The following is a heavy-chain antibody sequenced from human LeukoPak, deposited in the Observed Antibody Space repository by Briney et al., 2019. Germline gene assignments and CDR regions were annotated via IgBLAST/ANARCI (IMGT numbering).Heavy chain of an antibody. V-gene: IGHV4-61*01. CDR3: ARGLGDFWSGYYTDNWFDP. D-gene: IGHD3-3*01. Sequence: SETLSLTCTVSGGSFSSGSYYWSWIRQPPGKGLEWIGYIYYSGSTNYNPSLKSRVTISVDTSKNQFSLKLSSVTAADTAVYYCARGLGDFWSGYYTDNWFDPWGQGTLVTVSS. J-gene: IGHJ5*02. CDR2: IYYSGST. CDR1: GGSFSSGSYY.